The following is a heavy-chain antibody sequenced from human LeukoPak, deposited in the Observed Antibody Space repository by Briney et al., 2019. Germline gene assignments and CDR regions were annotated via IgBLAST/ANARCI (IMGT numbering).Heavy chain of an antibody. Sequence: GGSLRLSCSASGFTFTSHVMHWVRQAPGKGLQYVSGISMNVQTTYYAGSVKGRFTISRVSSKNTVYLQMNSLTAEDTAVYYCVREGLERRTNFDYRGQGTLVSVSS. J-gene: IGHJ4*02. CDR3: VREGLERRTNFDY. D-gene: IGHD1-1*01. CDR2: ISMNVQTT. CDR1: GFTFTSHV. V-gene: IGHV3-64D*06.